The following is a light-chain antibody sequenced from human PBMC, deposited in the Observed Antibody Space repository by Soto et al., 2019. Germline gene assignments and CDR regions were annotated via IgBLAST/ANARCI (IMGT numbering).Light chain of an antibody. CDR1: SSDVGGYNY. J-gene: IGLJ2*01. CDR2: DVS. V-gene: IGLV2-14*01. Sequence: QSALTQPASVSGSPGQSITISCTGTSSDVGGYNYVSWYQQHPGKAHKLMIYDVSNRPAGVSNRFSGSQSGNTASLTISGLQAEDEADYYCSSYTSSSTLVVFGGGTKVTVL. CDR3: SSYTSSSTLVV.